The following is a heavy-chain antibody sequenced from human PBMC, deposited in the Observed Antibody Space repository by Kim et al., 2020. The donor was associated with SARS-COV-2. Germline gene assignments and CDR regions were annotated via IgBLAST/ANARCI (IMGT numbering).Heavy chain of an antibody. CDR3: ARGGLGSGSYYWFDT. D-gene: IGHD1-26*01. V-gene: IGHV3-33*01. CDR2: IWYDGTDK. CDR1: GFTFESYA. Sequence: GGSLRLSCAASGFTFESYAMHWVRQAPGKGLEWVAVIWYDGTDKYYADSVKGRFTISRDNDKNMLYLQVSSLRAEDTAVYYCARGGLGSGSYYWFDTWGQGTLVTVSS. J-gene: IGHJ5*02.